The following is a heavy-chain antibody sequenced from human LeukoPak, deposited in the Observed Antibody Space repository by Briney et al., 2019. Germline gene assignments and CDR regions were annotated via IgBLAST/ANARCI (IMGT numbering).Heavy chain of an antibody. CDR3: AGMSRGTPEVAGNFDY. J-gene: IGHJ4*02. Sequence: ASVKVSCKASGGTFSSYAISWVRQAPGQGLEWMGGIIPIFGTANYAQKFQGRVTITADESTSTAYMELSSLRSEDTAVYYCAGMSRGTPEVAGNFDYWGQGTLVTVSS. CDR1: GGTFSSYA. CDR2: IIPIFGTA. D-gene: IGHD5-12*01. V-gene: IGHV1-69*13.